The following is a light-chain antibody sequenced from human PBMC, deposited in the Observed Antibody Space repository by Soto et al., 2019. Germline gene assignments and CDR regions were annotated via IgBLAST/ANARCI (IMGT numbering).Light chain of an antibody. CDR2: EVS. J-gene: IGLJ2*01. Sequence: QSALTQPPSVSGSPGQSVTISCTGTSSDVGSYNRVSWYQQPPGTAPKLMIYEVSNRPSGVPDRFSGSKSGNTASLTISGLQAEDEADYYCSSYTSSSTLVFGVWTKLTVL. CDR1: SSDVGSYNR. CDR3: SSYTSSSTLV. V-gene: IGLV2-18*02.